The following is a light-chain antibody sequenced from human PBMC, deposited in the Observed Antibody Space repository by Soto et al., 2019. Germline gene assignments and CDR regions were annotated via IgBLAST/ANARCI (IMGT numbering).Light chain of an antibody. CDR2: EVN. V-gene: IGLV2-8*01. CDR3: AAWDDSLNAVL. Sequence: QSVLTQPPSASGSPGQSVAISCTGTSSDVGGYNYVSWYQQHPGKAPKLMIYEVNKRPSGVPDRFSGSKSGNTASLTVSGLQAEDEADYYCAAWDDSLNAVLFGGGTKLTVL. CDR1: SSDVGGYNY. J-gene: IGLJ2*01.